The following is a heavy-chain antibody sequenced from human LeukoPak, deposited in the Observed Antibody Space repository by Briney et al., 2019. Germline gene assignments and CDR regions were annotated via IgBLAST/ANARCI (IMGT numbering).Heavy chain of an antibody. J-gene: IGHJ4*02. CDR2: LYYSGNT. Sequence: MPSDTLSLTCTLSGGSISSYYGSWIRHPPGKGLEWIGSLYYSGNTNYSPSLKSRVTISLDTSKNQFSLKMSSVTAADTAVYYCARGSSPFDYSSQGTLVTVSS. CDR1: GGSISSYY. CDR3: ARGSSPFDY. V-gene: IGHV4-59*08.